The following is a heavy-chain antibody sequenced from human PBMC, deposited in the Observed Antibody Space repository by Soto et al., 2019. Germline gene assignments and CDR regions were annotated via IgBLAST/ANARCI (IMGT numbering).Heavy chain of an antibody. CDR3: AKEGGSGYYFYYYYGMDV. CDR1: GFTFSSYA. CDR2: ISGSGGST. D-gene: IGHD3-22*01. V-gene: IGHV3-23*01. Sequence: EVQLLESGGGLVQPGGSLRLSCAASGFTFSSYAMSWVRQAPGKGLEWVSAISGSGGSTYYADSVKGRFTISRDNSKNTLYLQMNSLRAEDTAVYYCAKEGGSGYYFYYYYGMDVWGQGTTVTVSS. J-gene: IGHJ6*02.